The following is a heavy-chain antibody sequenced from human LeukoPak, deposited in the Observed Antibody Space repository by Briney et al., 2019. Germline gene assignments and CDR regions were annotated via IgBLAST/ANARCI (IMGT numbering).Heavy chain of an antibody. V-gene: IGHV1-69*16. J-gene: IGHJ6*04. CDR2: LIPILHTP. Sequence: GAPVKVSCTASGGTFSIYTISWVRQAPGQGLEWVGGLIPILHTPNYTQKFQGRVPITADDSTTTAYMEVRSIRSEDTAVYYCAGGLIRRVIRPHYYYAIDVWGTATTVTVSS. D-gene: IGHD3-10*01. CDR1: GGTFSIYT. CDR3: AGGLIRRVIRPHYYYAIDV.